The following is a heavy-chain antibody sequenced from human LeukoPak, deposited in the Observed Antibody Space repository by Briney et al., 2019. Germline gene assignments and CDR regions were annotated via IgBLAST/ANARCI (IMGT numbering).Heavy chain of an antibody. CDR2: IYYSGST. CDR3: ARGGQVGAYYYYYYMDV. V-gene: IGHV4-59*12. D-gene: IGHD1-26*01. J-gene: IGHJ6*03. Sequence: PSETLSLTCTVSGGSISSYYWSWIRQPPGKGLEWIGYIYYSGSTNYNPSLKSRVTISVDTSKNQFSLKLSSVTAADTAVYYCARGGQVGAYYYYYYMDVRGKGTTVTVSS. CDR1: GGSISSYY.